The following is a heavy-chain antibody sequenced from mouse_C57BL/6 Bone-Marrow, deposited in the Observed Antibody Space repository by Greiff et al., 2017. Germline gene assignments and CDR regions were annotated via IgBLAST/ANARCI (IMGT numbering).Heavy chain of an antibody. CDR3: ARREGVAPYYYAMDY. J-gene: IGHJ4*01. D-gene: IGHD1-1*01. CDR1: GYTFTSYW. V-gene: IGHV1-55*01. CDR2: IYPGSGST. Sequence: VQLQQPGAELVKPGASVKMSCKASGYTFTSYWITWVKQRPGQGLEWIGDIYPGSGSTNYNEKFKSKATLTVATSSSTAYMQLSSLTSEDSAVXYCARREGVAPYYYAMDYWGQGTSVTVSS.